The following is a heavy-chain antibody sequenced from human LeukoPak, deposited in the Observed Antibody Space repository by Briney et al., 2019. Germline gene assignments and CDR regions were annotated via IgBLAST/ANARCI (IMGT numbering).Heavy chain of an antibody. Sequence: GGSLRLSCAASGFTFSSYGMNWVRQAPGKGLEWVSVISGSGGSTYYADSVKGRFTISRDNSKNSLYLQMNSLRAEDTAVYYCAELGITMIGGVWGKGTTVTISS. D-gene: IGHD3-10*02. V-gene: IGHV3-23*01. CDR1: GFTFSSYG. J-gene: IGHJ6*04. CDR3: AELGITMIGGV. CDR2: ISGSGGST.